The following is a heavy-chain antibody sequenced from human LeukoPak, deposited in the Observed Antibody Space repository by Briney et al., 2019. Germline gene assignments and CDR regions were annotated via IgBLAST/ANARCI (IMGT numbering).Heavy chain of an antibody. CDR2: ISWNGGNI. CDR1: GFTFDDYA. Sequence: GGSLRLSCAASGFTFDDYAMHWVRQAPGKGPEWVSGISWNGGNIGYADSVKGRFTISRDNAKNSLYLQMNSLRAEDTALYYCAGRRDVFYYDSSVYYSAFDSWGQGRMVTVSS. D-gene: IGHD3-22*01. CDR3: AGRRDVFYYDSSVYYSAFDS. J-gene: IGHJ3*02. V-gene: IGHV3-9*01.